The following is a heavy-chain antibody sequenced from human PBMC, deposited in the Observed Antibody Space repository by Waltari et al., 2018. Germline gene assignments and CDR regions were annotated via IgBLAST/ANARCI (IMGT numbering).Heavy chain of an antibody. CDR3: AKDRIAARGYFDY. J-gene: IGHJ4*02. CDR2: ISGSGGRT. D-gene: IGHD6-6*01. Sequence: EVQLLESGGGLVQPGGSLRLSCAASGFTFSSYAMSWVRQAPGKGLEWVSAISGSGGRTYYADSVKGRFTISRDNSKNTLYLQMNSLRAEDTAVYYCAKDRIAARGYFDYWGQGTLVTVSS. V-gene: IGHV3-23*01. CDR1: GFTFSSYA.